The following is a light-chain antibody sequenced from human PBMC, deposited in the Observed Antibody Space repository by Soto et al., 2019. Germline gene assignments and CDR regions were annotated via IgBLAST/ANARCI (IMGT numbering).Light chain of an antibody. CDR2: GAS. V-gene: IGKV3-20*01. Sequence: EIVMTQSPATLSVSPGERATLSCRASQSVSSSYLAWYQHRPGQAPRLLIYGASSRATGIPDRFSGSGSGTDFTLTISRLEPEDFAVYYCQQYGSSPGTFGQGTKVDIK. CDR3: QQYGSSPGT. J-gene: IGKJ1*01. CDR1: QSVSSSY.